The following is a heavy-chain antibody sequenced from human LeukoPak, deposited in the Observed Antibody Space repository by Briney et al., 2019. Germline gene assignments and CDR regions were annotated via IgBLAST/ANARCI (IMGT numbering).Heavy chain of an antibody. D-gene: IGHD6-13*01. CDR2: IYHSGST. CDR3: AGGRSIAAAAGDFDI. J-gene: IGHJ3*02. Sequence: SETLSLTCAVSGGSISSGGYSWSWIRQPPGRGLEWIGYIYHSGSTYYNPSLKSRVTISVDRSKNQFSLKLSSVTAADTAVYYCAGGRSIAAAAGDFDIWGQGTMVTVSS. CDR1: GGSISSGGYS. V-gene: IGHV4-30-2*01.